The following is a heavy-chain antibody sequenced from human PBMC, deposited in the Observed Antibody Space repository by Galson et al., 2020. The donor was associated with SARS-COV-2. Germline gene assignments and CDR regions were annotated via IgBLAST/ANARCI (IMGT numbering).Heavy chain of an antibody. CDR3: ARGNRGFDY. V-gene: IGHV4-30-4*01. Sequence: ETSETLSLTCTVSGGTISSGAYYWSWIRQPPGKGLEWIGYIYHSGVTYYNPSLESRLSMSVDTSKNQFSLKLSSVTAADTAVYYCARGNRGFDYWGQGTLFTVSS. J-gene: IGHJ4*02. CDR2: IYHSGVT. D-gene: IGHD3-10*01. CDR1: GGTISSGAYY.